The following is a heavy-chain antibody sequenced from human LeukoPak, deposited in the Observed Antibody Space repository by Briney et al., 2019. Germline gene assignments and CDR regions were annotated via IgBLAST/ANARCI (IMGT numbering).Heavy chain of an antibody. V-gene: IGHV3-21*01. CDR2: ISSSSSYI. CDR3: ARDGYSSSSFDY. J-gene: IGHJ4*02. CDR1: GFTFSSYS. Sequence: RAGGSLRLSCAASGFTFSSYSMNWVRQAPGKGLEWVSSISSSSSYIYYADSVKGRFTISRDNAKNSLYLQMNSLRAEDTAVYYCARDGYSSSSFDYWGQGTLVTVSS. D-gene: IGHD6-13*01.